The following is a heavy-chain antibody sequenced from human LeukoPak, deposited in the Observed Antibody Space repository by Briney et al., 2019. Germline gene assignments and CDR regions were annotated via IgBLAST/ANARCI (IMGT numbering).Heavy chain of an antibody. CDR1: GDSFTTNLYY. J-gene: IGHJ5*02. D-gene: IGHD6-6*01. CDR2: IYSSGNT. V-gene: IGHV4-39*02. Sequence: SETLSLTCTVSGDSFTTNLYYWAWLRQPPGKGLEWIGNIYSSGNTYFNPSLKGRVNISVYTSKNHFSLKLRSVTAADTAVYXXXXXXIEGRAPYWFDPWGQGTLATVSS. CDR3: XXXXIEGRAPYWFDP.